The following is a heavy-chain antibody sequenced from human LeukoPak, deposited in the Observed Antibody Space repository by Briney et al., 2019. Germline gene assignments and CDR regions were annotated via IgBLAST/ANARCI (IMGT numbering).Heavy chain of an antibody. J-gene: IGHJ5*02. D-gene: IGHD2-15*01. CDR3: ARAGCSGGSCYPYNWFDP. CDR2: IYYSGST. CDR1: GGSISSYY. Sequence: PSETLSLTCTVSGGSISSYYWSWIRQPPGKGLEWIGYIYYSGSTNYNPSLKSRVTISVDTSKNQFSLKLSSVTAADTAVYYCARAGCSGGSCYPYNWFDPWGQGTLVTVSS. V-gene: IGHV4-59*01.